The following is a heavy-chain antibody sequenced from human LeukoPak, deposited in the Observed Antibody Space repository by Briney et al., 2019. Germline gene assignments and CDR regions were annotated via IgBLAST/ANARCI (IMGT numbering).Heavy chain of an antibody. CDR3: ARLPHYYDSSGYLGNWFDP. Sequence: GESLQISFKGSGYSFTSYWIGWVRRMPGKGLEWMGIIYPGDSDTRYSPSFQGQVTISADKSISTAYLQWSSLKASDTAMYYCARLPHYYDSSGYLGNWFDPWGQGTLVTVSS. CDR2: IYPGDSDT. D-gene: IGHD3-22*01. J-gene: IGHJ5*02. V-gene: IGHV5-51*01. CDR1: GYSFTSYW.